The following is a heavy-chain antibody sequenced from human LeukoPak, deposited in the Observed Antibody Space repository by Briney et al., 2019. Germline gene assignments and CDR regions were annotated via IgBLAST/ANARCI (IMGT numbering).Heavy chain of an antibody. V-gene: IGHV1-69*06. D-gene: IGHD6-13*01. CDR1: GGTFSSYA. J-gene: IGHJ1*01. CDR3: ARGLPGRYSSSWPEYFQH. CDR2: ITPIFGTA. Sequence: SVKVSCKASGGTFSSYAISWVRQAPGQGLEWMGGITPIFGTANYAQKFQGRVTITADKSTSTAYMELSSLRSEDTAVYYCARGLPGRYSSSWPEYFQHWGQGTLVTVSS.